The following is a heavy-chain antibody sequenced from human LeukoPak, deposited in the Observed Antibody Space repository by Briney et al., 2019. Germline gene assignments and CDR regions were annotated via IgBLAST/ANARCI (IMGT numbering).Heavy chain of an antibody. CDR1: GFTFTSHD. CDR3: ARGRAAASFSGPNWFDP. Sequence: ASVKVSCKASGFTFTSHDFNWVRQATGQGLEWMGWMNPNNGNTNYAQKLQGRVTMTTDTSTSTAYMELRSLRSDDTAVYYCARGRAAASFSGPNWFDPWGQGTLVTVSS. CDR2: MNPNNGNT. D-gene: IGHD6-13*01. V-gene: IGHV1-18*01. J-gene: IGHJ5*02.